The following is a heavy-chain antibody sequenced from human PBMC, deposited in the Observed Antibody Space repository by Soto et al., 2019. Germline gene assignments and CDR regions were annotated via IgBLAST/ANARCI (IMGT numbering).Heavy chain of an antibody. CDR2: INTGNGNT. J-gene: IGHJ4*02. V-gene: IGHV1-3*04. CDR1: GYPFSNYN. Sequence: ASVKVSCKASGYPFSNYNIHWVRQAPGRGLEWVGWINTGNGNTRYSQKVQGRVSITSDQSANTAYMELSSLESEDTAVYYCARILSGLTIFGVAQPGYYWGQGTLVTVAS. D-gene: IGHD3-3*01. CDR3: ARILSGLTIFGVAQPGYY.